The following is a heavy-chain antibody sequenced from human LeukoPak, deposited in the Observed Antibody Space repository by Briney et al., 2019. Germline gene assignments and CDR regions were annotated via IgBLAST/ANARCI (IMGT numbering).Heavy chain of an antibody. CDR2: INHSGST. CDR1: GGSFSGYY. D-gene: IGHD2-2*01. V-gene: IGHV4-34*01. Sequence: SETLSLTCAVYGGSFSGYYWSWIRQPPGKGLEWIGEINHSGSTNYNPSLKSRVTISVDTSKNQFSLKLSSVTAADTAVYYCARGWYCSSTSRYFPVYYYYGMDVWGKGTTVTVSS. J-gene: IGHJ6*04. CDR3: ARGWYCSSTSRYFPVYYYYGMDV.